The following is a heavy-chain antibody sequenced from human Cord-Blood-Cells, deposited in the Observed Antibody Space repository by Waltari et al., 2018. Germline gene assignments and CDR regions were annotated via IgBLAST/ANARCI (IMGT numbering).Heavy chain of an antibody. CDR1: GYTFTSHG. CDR3: ARDRLRFLEWLSANWFDP. J-gene: IGHJ5*02. V-gene: IGHV1-18*01. CDR2: ISAYNGNT. Sequence: QVQLVQSGAEVKKPGASVKVSCKASGYTFTSHGTSCVTQAPGQWLEWMGWISAYNGNTNYAQKLQGRVTMTTDTSTSKAYMELRSLRSDDTAVYYCARDRLRFLEWLSANWFDPWGQGTLVTVSS. D-gene: IGHD3-3*01.